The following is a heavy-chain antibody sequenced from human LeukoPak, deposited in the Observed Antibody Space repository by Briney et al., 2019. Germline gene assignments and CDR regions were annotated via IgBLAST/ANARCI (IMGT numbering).Heavy chain of an antibody. J-gene: IGHJ4*02. CDR3: AHRKRTETA. V-gene: IGHV2-5*02. CDR1: GVSLSRRGVG. CDR2: IYWDDDK. Sequence: SGPTLAKPTQPRTLTCTLSGVSLSRRGVGVGWIRQLPGKALEWLALIYWDDDKRYSPSLKNRLTITKDTTKNQVVLTMTNMDPVDTATYYCAHRKRTETARGQGTLVTVSS. D-gene: IGHD1-14*01.